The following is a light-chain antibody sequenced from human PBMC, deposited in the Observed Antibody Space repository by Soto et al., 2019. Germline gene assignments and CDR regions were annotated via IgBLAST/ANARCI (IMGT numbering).Light chain of an antibody. V-gene: IGLV2-14*01. CDR1: SSDVGGYNY. CDR3: SSYTSSSTLLYV. J-gene: IGLJ1*01. CDR2: EVT. Sequence: ALTQPASVSGSPGQSITISCTGTSSDVGGYNYVSWYQQHPGKAPKLMIYEVTNRPSGVSNRFSGSKSGNTASLTISGLQAEDEADYYCSSYTSSSTLLYVFGTGTKLTVL.